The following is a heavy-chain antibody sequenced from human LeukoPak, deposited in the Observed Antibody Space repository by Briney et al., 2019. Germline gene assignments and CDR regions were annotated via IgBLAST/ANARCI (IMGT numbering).Heavy chain of an antibody. CDR2: IIPIFGTA. J-gene: IGHJ5*02. CDR3: ARAYCSSTSCYVGDL. V-gene: IGHV1-69*13. Sequence: SVKVSCKASGGAFSSYAISWVRQAPGQGLEWMGGIIPIFGTANYAQKFQGRVTITADESTSTAYMELSSLRSEDTAVYYCARAYCSSTSCYVGDLWGQGTLVTVSS. CDR1: GGAFSSYA. D-gene: IGHD2-2*01.